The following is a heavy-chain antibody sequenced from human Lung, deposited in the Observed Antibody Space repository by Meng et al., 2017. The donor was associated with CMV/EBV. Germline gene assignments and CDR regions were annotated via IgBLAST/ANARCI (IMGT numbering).Heavy chain of an antibody. Sequence: GGSLRLXXATSGFTFSSYSMNWVRQAPGKGLEWVSFISSTSRYIFYADSVKGRFTISRDNAKNSVYIQMNSLRVEDTAVYYCAGAFRGGYYTNDYWGQGXLVTVSS. V-gene: IGHV3-21*01. J-gene: IGHJ4*02. CDR3: AGAFRGGYYTNDY. CDR1: GFTFSSYS. D-gene: IGHD3-3*01. CDR2: ISSTSRYI.